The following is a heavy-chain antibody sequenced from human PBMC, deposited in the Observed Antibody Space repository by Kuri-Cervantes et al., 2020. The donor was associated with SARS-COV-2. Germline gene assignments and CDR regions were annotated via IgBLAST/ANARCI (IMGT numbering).Heavy chain of an antibody. J-gene: IGHJ4*02. Sequence: GESLKISCAASGFIFSGSAIHWVRQASGKGLEWVGRIRIKENSYATTYDASLQGRFTISRDDSKKTAYLQMNSPKTEDTAVYYCTTLIDYWGQGALVTVSS. V-gene: IGHV3-73*01. CDR1: GFIFSGSA. CDR3: TTLIDY. CDR2: IRIKENSYAT.